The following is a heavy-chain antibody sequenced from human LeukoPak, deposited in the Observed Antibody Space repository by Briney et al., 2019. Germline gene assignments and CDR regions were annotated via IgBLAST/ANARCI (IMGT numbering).Heavy chain of an antibody. J-gene: IGHJ4*02. CDR1: GFTFSSYW. CDR2: INSDGSST. D-gene: IGHD6-19*01. V-gene: IGHV3-74*01. CDR3: ARVVGSSGWYLGY. Sequence: GGYLRLYCAASGFTFSSYWMHWVRQAPGKGLVWVSSINSDGSSTSYADSVKGRFTISRDNAKNTLYLQMNSLRAEDTAVYYCARVVGSSGWYLGYWGQGTLVTVSS.